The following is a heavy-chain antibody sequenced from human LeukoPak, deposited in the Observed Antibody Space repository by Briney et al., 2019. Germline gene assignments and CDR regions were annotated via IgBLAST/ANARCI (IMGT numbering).Heavy chain of an antibody. CDR2: ISYDGSNK. V-gene: IGHV3-30*04. Sequence: QPGGSLRLSCAASGFILSSYAMHWVRQAPGKGLEWVAVISYDGSNKYYADSVKGRFTISRDNSKNTLYLQMNSLRAEDTAVYYCARVGLVGAVDYWGQGTLVTVSS. CDR1: GFILSSYA. D-gene: IGHD1-26*01. J-gene: IGHJ4*02. CDR3: ARVGLVGAVDY.